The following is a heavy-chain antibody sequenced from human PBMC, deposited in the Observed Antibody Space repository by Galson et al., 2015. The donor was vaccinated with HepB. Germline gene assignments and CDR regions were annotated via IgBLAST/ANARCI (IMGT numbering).Heavy chain of an antibody. CDR1: GFTFSTYW. D-gene: IGHD1-14*01. J-gene: IGHJ4*02. Sequence: SLRLSCAASGFTFSTYWMYWVRQTPGWGLVWLSCIHSDGSKIGYADSVKGRFTISRDNAKNTLYLQMNSLRVEDTAVYYCARGGFGSGTDFWGQGTLVTVSS. CDR2: IHSDGSKI. V-gene: IGHV3-74*01. CDR3: ARGGFGSGTDF.